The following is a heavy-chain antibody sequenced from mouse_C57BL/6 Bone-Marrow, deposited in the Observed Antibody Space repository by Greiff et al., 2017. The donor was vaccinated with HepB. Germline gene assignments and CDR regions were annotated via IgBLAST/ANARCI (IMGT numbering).Heavy chain of an antibody. V-gene: IGHV5-6*01. CDR3: ARQITTVVAPFAY. D-gene: IGHD1-1*01. Sequence: EVQGVESGGDLVKPGGSLKLSCAASGFTFSSYGMSWVRQTPDKRLEWVATISSGGSYTYYPDSVKGRFTISRDNAKNTLYLQMSSLKSEDTAMYYCARQITTVVAPFAYWGQGTLVTVSA. CDR2: ISSGGSYT. CDR1: GFTFSSYG. J-gene: IGHJ3*01.